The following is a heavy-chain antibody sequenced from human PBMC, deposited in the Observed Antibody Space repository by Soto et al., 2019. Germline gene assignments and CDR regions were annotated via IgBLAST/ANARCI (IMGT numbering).Heavy chain of an antibody. D-gene: IGHD3-10*01. V-gene: IGHV4-30-2*01. CDR1: GGSISRGGYS. J-gene: IGHJ3*02. Sequence: KLCLTCAVSGGSISRGGYSWSWIRQPPGKGLEWIGYIYHSGSTYYNPSLKSRVTISVDRSKNQFSLKLSSVTAADTAVYYCARMRYGSGSRDDFDIWGQGTMVTAS. CDR2: IYHSGST. CDR3: ARMRYGSGSRDDFDI.